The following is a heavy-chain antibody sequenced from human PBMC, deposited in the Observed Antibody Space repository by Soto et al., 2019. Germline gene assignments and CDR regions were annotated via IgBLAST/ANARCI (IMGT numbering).Heavy chain of an antibody. D-gene: IGHD2-15*01. CDR2: VSASGSIT. Sequence: GRSLRLSSAAYGFTFSSYDMSWVRPAPGKGREWVSGVSASGSITSYADPAKGRFTISRDNAKNTVYLQMNSLRAEDTAVYYCAKGDCSGGRCYRGFDYWGQGTLVTVSS. V-gene: IGHV3-23*01. CDR1: GFTFSSYD. J-gene: IGHJ4*02. CDR3: AKGDCSGGRCYRGFDY.